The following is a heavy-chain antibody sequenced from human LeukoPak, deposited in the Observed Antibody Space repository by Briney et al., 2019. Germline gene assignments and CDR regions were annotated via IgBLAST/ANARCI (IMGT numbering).Heavy chain of an antibody. CDR1: GGTFSSYA. Sequence: GASVKVSCKASGGTFSSYAISWVRRAPGQGLEWMGRSITILGIANYAQKFQGRVTITADKSTSTAYMELSSLRSEDTAVYYCARDLTPYDFWSEGAYYFDYWGQGTLVTVSS. D-gene: IGHD3-3*01. J-gene: IGHJ4*02. V-gene: IGHV1-69*04. CDR3: ARDLTPYDFWSEGAYYFDY. CDR2: SITILGIA.